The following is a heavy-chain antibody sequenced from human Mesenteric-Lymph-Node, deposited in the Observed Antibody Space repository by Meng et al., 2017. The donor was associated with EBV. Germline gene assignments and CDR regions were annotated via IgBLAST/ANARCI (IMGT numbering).Heavy chain of an antibody. CDR2: INGKGRT. D-gene: IGHD5-24*01. Sequence: EVELVGSGGVVVRPGGSLRLSCAASGFTFDDYTMHWVRQTPGKGLEWVSLINGKGRTYYSDSVKGRFTISRDNSKNSVSLQMNSLRTEDTAFYYCAKEKGTIYFDYWGQGTLVTVSS. J-gene: IGHJ4*02. V-gene: IGHV3-43*01. CDR3: AKEKGTIYFDY. CDR1: GFTFDDYT.